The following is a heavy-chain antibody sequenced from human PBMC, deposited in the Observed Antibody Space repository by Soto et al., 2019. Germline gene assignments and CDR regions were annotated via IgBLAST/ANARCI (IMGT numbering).Heavy chain of an antibody. V-gene: IGHV1-18*01. D-gene: IGHD3-16*01. Sequence: QVQLVQSGGEVKKPGASVKVSCKASGYTFTSYGFSWVRQAPGQGLEWMGWINGYTGNTHYAQKFQGRVTMTLVTSTSTAYMELWTLISDDTAVYYCARSWVTGKGGMDVWGQGTTVTVSS. CDR1: GYTFTSYG. CDR3: ARSWVTGKGGMDV. CDR2: INGYTGNT. J-gene: IGHJ6*02.